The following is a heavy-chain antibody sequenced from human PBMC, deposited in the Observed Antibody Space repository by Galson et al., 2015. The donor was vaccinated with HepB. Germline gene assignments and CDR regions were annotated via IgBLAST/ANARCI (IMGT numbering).Heavy chain of an antibody. CDR2: ISSSSSYI. D-gene: IGHD2-15*01. V-gene: IGHV3-21*01. J-gene: IGHJ6*02. CDR1: GFTFSSYS. CDR3: AREGGYCSGGSCSQSRNNWNDADYYYYGTDV. Sequence: SLRLSCAASGFTFSSYSMNWVRQAPGKGLEWVSSISSSSSYIYYADSVKGRFTISRDNAKNSLYLQMNSLRAEDTAVYYCAREGGYCSGGSCSQSRNNWNDADYYYYGTDVWGQGTTVTVSS.